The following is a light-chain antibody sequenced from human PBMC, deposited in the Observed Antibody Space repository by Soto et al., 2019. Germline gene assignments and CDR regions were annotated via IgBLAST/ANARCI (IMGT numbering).Light chain of an antibody. CDR3: QSYDSSLSSYV. J-gene: IGLJ1*01. CDR2: GNS. V-gene: IGLV1-40*01. CDR1: SSNIGAGYN. Sequence: QSVLTQPPSVSGAPGQRVTISCTGSSSNIGAGYNIHWYQQLPGTAPKLLIYGNSNRPSGVPDRFSGSKSATSASLAITGLQAEDEAESSCQSYDSSLSSYVFGNETKVTVL.